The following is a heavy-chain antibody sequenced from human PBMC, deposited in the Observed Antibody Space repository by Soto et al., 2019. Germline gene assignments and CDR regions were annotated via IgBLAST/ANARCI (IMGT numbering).Heavy chain of an antibody. CDR1: GGSINYSY. J-gene: IGHJ6*02. V-gene: IGHV4-59*01. D-gene: IGHD4-17*01. CDR3: ARVNYGDYYYGMDV. CDR2: ISYTGSA. Sequence: LSLTCTVSGGSINYSYWTWIRQPPGKGLEWIGYISYTGSANYNASLKSRLTISVDTSKNQFSLKLSSVTAADTALYYCARVNYGDYYYGMDVWRQGTTVTVSS.